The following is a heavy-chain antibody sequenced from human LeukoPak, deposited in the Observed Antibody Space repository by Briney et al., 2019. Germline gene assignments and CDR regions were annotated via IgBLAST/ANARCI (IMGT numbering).Heavy chain of an antibody. CDR1: GGSIRSYY. D-gene: IGHD3-22*01. V-gene: IGHV4-59*01. Sequence: SETLSLTCTVSGGSIRSYYWSWIRQPPGKGLEWIGYIYYSGSTNYNPSLKSRVTISVDTSKNQFSLKLSSVTAADTAVYYCARGEDYYDSSGYYLDYFDYWGRGTLVTVSS. CDR3: ARGEDYYDSSGYYLDYFDY. J-gene: IGHJ4*02. CDR2: IYYSGST.